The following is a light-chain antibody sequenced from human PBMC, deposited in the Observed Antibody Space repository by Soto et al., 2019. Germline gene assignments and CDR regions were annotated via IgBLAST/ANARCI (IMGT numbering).Light chain of an antibody. CDR1: QTISSW. CDR3: QHYYRYWT. CDR2: KAS. J-gene: IGKJ1*01. Sequence: DIQMTQSPSTLSASVGARVTITCRASQTISSWLAWYQQKAGKAPKLLIYKASSLEIGVPSRFSGSGSGTEFALTISSLQPEDFATYYCQHYYRYWTFGQGTKV. V-gene: IGKV1-5*03.